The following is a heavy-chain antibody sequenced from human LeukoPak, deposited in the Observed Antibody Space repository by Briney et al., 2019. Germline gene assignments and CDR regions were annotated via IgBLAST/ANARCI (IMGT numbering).Heavy chain of an antibody. D-gene: IGHD2-2*01. CDR2: MNPNSGNT. CDR1: GYTFTSYD. Sequence: ASVKVSCKASGYTFTSYDINWARQATGQGLEWMGWMNPNSGNTGYAQKFQGRVTMTRNTSISTAYMELSSLRSEDTAVYYCARYCSSTSCHPYYYYGMDVWGQGTTVTVSS. CDR3: ARYCSSTSCHPYYYYGMDV. J-gene: IGHJ6*02. V-gene: IGHV1-8*01.